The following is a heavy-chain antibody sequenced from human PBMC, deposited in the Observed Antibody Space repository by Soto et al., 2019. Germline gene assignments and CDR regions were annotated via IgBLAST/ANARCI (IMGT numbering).Heavy chain of an antibody. J-gene: IGHJ5*02. Sequence: GGSLRLSCAASGFTFSNAWMNWVRQAPGKGLEWVGRIKSKTDGGTTDYAAPVKGRFTISRDDSKNTLYLQMNSLKTEDTAVYYCTTDPDKQNYGSGSYYVYNWFDPWGQGTLVTVSS. V-gene: IGHV3-15*07. CDR1: GFTFSNAW. D-gene: IGHD3-10*01. CDR3: TTDPDKQNYGSGSYYVYNWFDP. CDR2: IKSKTDGGTT.